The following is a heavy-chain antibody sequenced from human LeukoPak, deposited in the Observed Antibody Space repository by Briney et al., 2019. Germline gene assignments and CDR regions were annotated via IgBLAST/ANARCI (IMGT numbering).Heavy chain of an antibody. CDR1: GGSINSYY. Sequence: SETLSLTCNVSGGSINSYYWSWIRQPPGKGLEWVGHIYYSGSANYNPPLKSRVTISVDTSKNQFSLNLSSVTAADTAVYYCARGRLNDPGVFDIWGQGTMAIVSS. J-gene: IGHJ3*02. V-gene: IGHV4-59*01. CDR2: IYYSGSA. D-gene: IGHD2-8*01. CDR3: ARGRLNDPGVFDI.